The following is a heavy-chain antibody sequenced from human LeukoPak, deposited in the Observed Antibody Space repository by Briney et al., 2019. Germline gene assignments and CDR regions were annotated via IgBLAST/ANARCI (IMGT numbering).Heavy chain of an antibody. V-gene: IGHV4-59*01. CDR3: ARVPQIVGATNRWFDP. CDR1: GGSISSYY. J-gene: IGHJ5*02. D-gene: IGHD1-26*01. Sequence: PSETLSLTCTVPGGSISSYYWSWIRQPPGKGLEWIGYIYYSGSTNYNPSLKSRVTISVGTSKNQFSLKLSSVTAADTAVYYCARVPQIVGATNRWFDPWGQGTLVTVSS. CDR2: IYYSGST.